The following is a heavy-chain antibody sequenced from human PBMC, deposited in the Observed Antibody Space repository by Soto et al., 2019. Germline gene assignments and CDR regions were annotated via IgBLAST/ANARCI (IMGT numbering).Heavy chain of an antibody. CDR2: INHSGST. CDR1: GGSFSGYY. D-gene: IGHD2-15*01. Sequence: SETLSLTCAVYGGSFSGYYWSWIRQPPGKGLEWIGEINHSGSTNYNPSLKSRVTISVDTSKNQFSLKLSSVTAADTAVYYCARGDELLTWFDPWGQGALVTVSS. CDR3: ARGDELLTWFDP. V-gene: IGHV4-34*01. J-gene: IGHJ5*02.